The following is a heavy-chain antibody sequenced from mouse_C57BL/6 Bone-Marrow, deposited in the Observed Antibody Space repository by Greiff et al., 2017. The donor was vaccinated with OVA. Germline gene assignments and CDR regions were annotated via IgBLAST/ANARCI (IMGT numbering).Heavy chain of an antibody. V-gene: IGHV1-81*01. J-gene: IGHJ1*03. CDR1: GYTFTSYG. CDR3: AREGAYGNYVHWYFDV. D-gene: IGHD2-1*01. CDR2: IYPRSGNT. Sequence: QVQLKQSGAELARPGASVKLSCKASGYTFTSYGISWVKQRTGQGLEWIGEIYPRSGNTYYNEKFKGKATLTADKSSSTAYMELRSLTSEDSAVYFCAREGAYGNYVHWYFDVWGTGTTVTVSS.